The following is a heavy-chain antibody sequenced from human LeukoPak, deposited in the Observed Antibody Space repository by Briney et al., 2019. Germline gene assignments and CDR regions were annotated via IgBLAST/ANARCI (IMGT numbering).Heavy chain of an antibody. V-gene: IGHV3-11*01. D-gene: IGHD4/OR15-4a*01. CDR3: VRTTDYGTTWQPPS. Sequence: GGSLRLSCAASGFPFSDFYMTWIRQAPGQGLERVSSISASGNIIYYADSVKGRFTVSRDNTKNSLFLQMDSLRAEDTAVYYCVRTTDYGTTWQPPSWGQGTLVTVSS. J-gene: IGHJ4*02. CDR1: GFPFSDFY. CDR2: ISASGNII.